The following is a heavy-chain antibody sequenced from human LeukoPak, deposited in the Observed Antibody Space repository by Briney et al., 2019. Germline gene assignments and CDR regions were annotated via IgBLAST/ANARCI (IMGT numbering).Heavy chain of an antibody. CDR3: ARVGSPTNYYDSSGYYQYFDY. Sequence: PSETLSLTCTVSGGSISSYYWSWIRQPPGKGLEWIGYIYYSGSTYYNPSLKSRVTISVDASKNQFSLKLSSVTAADTAVYYCARVGSPTNYYDSSGYYQYFDYWGQGTLVTVSS. CDR1: GGSISSYY. J-gene: IGHJ4*02. CDR2: IYYSGST. D-gene: IGHD3-22*01. V-gene: IGHV4-59*08.